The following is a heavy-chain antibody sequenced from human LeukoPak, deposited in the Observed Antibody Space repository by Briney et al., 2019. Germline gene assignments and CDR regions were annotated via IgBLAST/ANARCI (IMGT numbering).Heavy chain of an antibody. CDR2: IYYSGST. D-gene: IGHD3-10*02. CDR1: GGSISSYY. J-gene: IGHJ5*02. CDR3: ARGHSGRGGIDP. V-gene: IGHV4-59*01. Sequence: SETLSLTCTVSGGSISSYYWSWIRQPPGKGLEWIGYIYYSGSTNYSPSLKSRVTISVDTSKNQFSLKLSSVTAADTAVYYCARGHSGRGGIDPWGQGTLVTVSS.